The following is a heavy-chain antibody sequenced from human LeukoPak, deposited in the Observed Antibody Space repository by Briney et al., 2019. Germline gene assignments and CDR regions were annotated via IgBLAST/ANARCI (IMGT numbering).Heavy chain of an antibody. V-gene: IGHV3-48*03. CDR3: ARVIIVGATGI. D-gene: IGHD1-26*01. CDR1: GFTFSSYE. J-gene: IGHJ3*02. CDR2: ISSGGSTV. Sequence: GGSLRLSCAASGFTFSSYEMNWVRQAPGKGLEWVSYISSGGSTVYYADPVKGRFTISRDNAKNSLYLQMNSLRAEDTAVYYCARVIIVGATGIWGQGTMVTVSS.